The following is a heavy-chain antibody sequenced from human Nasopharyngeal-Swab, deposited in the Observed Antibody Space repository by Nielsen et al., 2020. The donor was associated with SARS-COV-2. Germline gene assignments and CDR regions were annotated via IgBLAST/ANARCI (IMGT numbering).Heavy chain of an antibody. CDR1: GGSISSGGYF. J-gene: IGHJ4*02. D-gene: IGHD5-24*01. CDR3: ARDRGDGYNLYYFDY. V-gene: IGHV4-31*03. CDR2: IHYTGNT. Sequence: SETLSLTCTVSGGSISSGGYFWSWIRQHPGKGLEWIGYIHYTGNTYYNPSLESRLTISLDTSQNQFSLRLSSVTAADTAVYYCARDRGDGYNLYYFDYWGQGTLVTVSS.